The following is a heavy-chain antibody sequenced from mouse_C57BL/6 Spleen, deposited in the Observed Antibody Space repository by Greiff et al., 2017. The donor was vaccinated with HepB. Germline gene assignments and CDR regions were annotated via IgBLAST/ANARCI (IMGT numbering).Heavy chain of an antibody. CDR1: GYTFTSYW. Sequence: QVQLQQSGAELVRPGSSVKLSCKASGYTFTSYWMDWVKQRPGQGLEWIGNIYPSDSETHYNQKFKDKATLTVDKSSSTAYMQLSSLTSEDSSVYYCARGGYYSNYVSDWYFDVWGTGTTVTVSS. J-gene: IGHJ1*03. V-gene: IGHV1-61*01. D-gene: IGHD2-5*01. CDR3: ARGGYYSNYVSDWYFDV. CDR2: IYPSDSET.